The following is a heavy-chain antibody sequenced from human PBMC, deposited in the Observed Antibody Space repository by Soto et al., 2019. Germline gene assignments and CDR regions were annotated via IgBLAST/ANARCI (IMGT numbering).Heavy chain of an antibody. CDR3: ARASRVGPDHISSWYGRFDP. V-gene: IGHV4-31*02. CDR1: GGSISNGGNY. J-gene: IGHJ5*02. Sequence: QVQLQESGPGLVQPSETLSLTCTVSGGSISNGGNYWSWIRQHPGKGLEWIGFIYYNGDTYYNASLTSRVTISVDTSKNLFSLNLTSVTVADTAVYYCARASRVGPDHISSWYGRFDPWGLGTLVTVSA. D-gene: IGHD6-13*01. CDR2: IYYNGDT.